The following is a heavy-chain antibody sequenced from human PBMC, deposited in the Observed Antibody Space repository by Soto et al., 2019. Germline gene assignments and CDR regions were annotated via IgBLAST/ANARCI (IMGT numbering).Heavy chain of an antibody. CDR1: GFTFGDYA. CDR3: TRDLRMVRGVINPLYYYYGMDV. CDR2: IRSKAYGGTT. Sequence: GGSLRLSCTASGFTFGDYAMSWVRQAPGKGLEWVGFIRSKAYGGTTEYAASVKGRFTISRDDSKSIAYLQMNSLKTEDTAVYYCTRDLRMVRGVINPLYYYYGMDVWGQGT. V-gene: IGHV3-49*04. J-gene: IGHJ6*02. D-gene: IGHD3-10*01.